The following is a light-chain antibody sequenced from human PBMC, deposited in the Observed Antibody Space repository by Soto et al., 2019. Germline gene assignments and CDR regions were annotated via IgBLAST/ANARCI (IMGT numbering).Light chain of an antibody. CDR2: GAS. CDR1: QSVSNN. J-gene: IGKJ2*02. V-gene: IGKV3-15*01. CDR3: QQYNNWPPCT. Sequence: EIVMTQSPATLSVSPGERATLSCRASQSVSNNLAWYQQKPGQAPRLLLYGASTRATGIPARFSGSGSGTEFTLTISSLQSEDFAVYYCQQYNNWPPCTFGQGTKVDMK.